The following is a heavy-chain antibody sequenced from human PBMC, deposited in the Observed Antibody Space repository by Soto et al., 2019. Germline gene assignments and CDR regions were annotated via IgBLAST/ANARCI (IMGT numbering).Heavy chain of an antibody. Sequence: SETLSLTCAVSSGSISSSNWWSWVRQPPGKGLEWIGEIYHSGSTNYNPSLKSRVTISVDKSKNQFSLKLSSVTAADTAVYYCARDSGSGSYYKIFDYWGQGTLVTVSS. CDR1: SGSISSSNW. CDR3: ARDSGSGSYYKIFDY. J-gene: IGHJ4*02. CDR2: IYHSGST. D-gene: IGHD3-10*01. V-gene: IGHV4-4*02.